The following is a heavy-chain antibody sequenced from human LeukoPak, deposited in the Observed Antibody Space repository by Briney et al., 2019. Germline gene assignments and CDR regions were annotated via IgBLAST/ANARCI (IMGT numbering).Heavy chain of an antibody. Sequence: PGGSLRLSCAASGFTFDEYAMHWVRQAPGKGLECISLISRDGDSTYYADSVKGRFTISRDNSKNSLYLQMNSLRTEDTAFYYCAEEVVPYYYYGMDVWGQGTTVIVSS. D-gene: IGHD2-15*01. V-gene: IGHV3-43*02. J-gene: IGHJ6*02. CDR2: ISRDGDST. CDR1: GFTFDEYA. CDR3: AEEVVPYYYYGMDV.